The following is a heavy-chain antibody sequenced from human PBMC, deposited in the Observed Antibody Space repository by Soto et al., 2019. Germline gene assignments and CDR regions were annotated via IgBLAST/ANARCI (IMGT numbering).Heavy chain of an antibody. Sequence: ASVKVSCKASGGTFSSDAISWVRQAPGQGLEWMGGIIPIFGTANYAQKFQGRVTITADESTSTAYMELSSLRSEDTAVYYCARDAYYYGSGSYYNVYGMDVWGQGTTVTVSS. D-gene: IGHD3-10*01. CDR2: IIPIFGTA. CDR1: GGTFSSDA. CDR3: ARDAYYYGSGSYYNVYGMDV. J-gene: IGHJ6*02. V-gene: IGHV1-69*13.